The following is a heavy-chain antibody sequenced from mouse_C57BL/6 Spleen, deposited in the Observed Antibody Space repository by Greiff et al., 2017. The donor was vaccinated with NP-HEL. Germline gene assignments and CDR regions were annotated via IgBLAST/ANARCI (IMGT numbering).Heavy chain of an antibody. CDR1: GFTFSSYA. Sequence: DVMLVESGEGLVKPGGSLKLSCAASGFTFSSYAMSWVRQTPEKRLEWVAYISSGGDYIYYADTVKGRFTISRDNARNTLYLQMSSLKSEDTAMYYCTREGLRDYYAMDYWGQGTSVTVSS. V-gene: IGHV5-9-1*02. CDR3: TREGLRDYYAMDY. CDR2: ISSGGDYI. D-gene: IGHD2-4*01. J-gene: IGHJ4*01.